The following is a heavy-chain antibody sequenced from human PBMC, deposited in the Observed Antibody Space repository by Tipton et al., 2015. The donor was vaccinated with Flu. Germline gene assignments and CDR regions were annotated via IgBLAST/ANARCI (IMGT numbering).Heavy chain of an antibody. D-gene: IGHD5-18*01. V-gene: IGHV3-30-3*01. CDR1: GFTFSSYA. J-gene: IGHJ4*02. CDR3: ARASGYSYEAPFDY. Sequence: SLRLSCAASGFTFSSYAMHWVRQAPGKGLEWVAVISYDGSNKYYADSVKGRFTISRGNSKNTLYLQMNSLRAEDTAVYYCARASGYSYEAPFDYWGQGTLVTVSA. CDR2: ISYDGSNK.